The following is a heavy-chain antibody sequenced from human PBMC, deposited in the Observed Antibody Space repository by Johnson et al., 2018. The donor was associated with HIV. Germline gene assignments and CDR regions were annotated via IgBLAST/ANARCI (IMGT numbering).Heavy chain of an antibody. CDR3: ASDPLMHGSTFDI. CDR1: GFTFSSYD. Sequence: QVQLVESGGGVVPPGGSLRLSCAASGFTFSSYDMHWVRQVPGKGLEWVAFIRFDGSNKYYADSVKGRFTISRDDSKNTLYLQMDSLRAEGTAVYYCASDPLMHGSTFDIWGPGTMVTVSS. D-gene: IGHD1-26*01. CDR2: IRFDGSNK. V-gene: IGHV3-30*02. J-gene: IGHJ3*02.